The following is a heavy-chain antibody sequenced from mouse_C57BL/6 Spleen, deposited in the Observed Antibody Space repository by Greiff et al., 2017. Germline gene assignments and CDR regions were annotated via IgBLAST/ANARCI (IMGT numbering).Heavy chain of an antibody. Sequence: QVQLKQPGAELVKPGASVKLSCKASGYTFTSYWMHWVKQRPGRGLEWIGRIDPNSGGTKYNEKFKSKATLTVDKPSSTAYMQLSSLTSEDSAVYYCARGGYDGWFAYWGQGTLVTVSA. D-gene: IGHD2-2*01. CDR1: GYTFTSYW. V-gene: IGHV1-72*01. CDR3: ARGGYDGWFAY. CDR2: IDPNSGGT. J-gene: IGHJ3*01.